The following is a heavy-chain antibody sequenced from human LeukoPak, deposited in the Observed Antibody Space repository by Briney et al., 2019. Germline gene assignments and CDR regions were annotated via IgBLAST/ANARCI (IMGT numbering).Heavy chain of an antibody. V-gene: IGHV4-59*02. CDR3: VIGVGWQPDY. CDR2: IYKIGTT. Sequence: SETLSLTCTVFGDSVSGYFLNWVRQPPGKGLEWIGHIYKIGTTNYNPSLKSRLTISADTSKNQFSLQLRSVTAADTAVYYCVIGVGWQPDYWGQGALVTVSS. J-gene: IGHJ4*02. D-gene: IGHD2-15*01. CDR1: GDSVSGYF.